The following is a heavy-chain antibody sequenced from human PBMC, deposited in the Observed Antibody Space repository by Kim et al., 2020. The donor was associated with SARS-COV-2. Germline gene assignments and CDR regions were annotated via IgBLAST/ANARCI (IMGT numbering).Heavy chain of an antibody. CDR1: GFTFSSYG. Sequence: GGSLRLSCAASGFTFSSYGMHWVRQAPGKGLEWVAVISYDGSNKYYADSVKGRFTISRDNSKNTLYLQMNSLRAEDTAVYYCANSFFASVGYLFYWGQGTLVTVSS. CDR2: ISYDGSNK. J-gene: IGHJ4*02. V-gene: IGHV3-30*18. D-gene: IGHD3-3*01. CDR3: ANSFFASVGYLFY.